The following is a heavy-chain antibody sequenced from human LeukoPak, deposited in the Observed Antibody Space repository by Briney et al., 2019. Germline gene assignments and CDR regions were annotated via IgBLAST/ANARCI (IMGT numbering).Heavy chain of an antibody. CDR1: GFSFSTYW. CDR3: ARHILGGPAFDM. V-gene: IGHV5-10-1*01. J-gene: IGHJ3*02. Sequence: PGGSLRLSCKGSGFSFSTYWISWVRQMPGKGLEWMGTMDPSDSYTNYSPSVQGHVTISADKSISTAYLQWSSLKASDIAMYYCARHILGGPAFDMWGQGTMVTVSS. CDR2: MDPSDSYT. D-gene: IGHD1-26*01.